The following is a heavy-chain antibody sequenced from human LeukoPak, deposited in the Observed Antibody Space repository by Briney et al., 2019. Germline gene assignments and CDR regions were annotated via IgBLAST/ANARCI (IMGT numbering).Heavy chain of an antibody. CDR3: AGARMGVRGSYYYYYYGMDV. J-gene: IGHJ6*04. D-gene: IGHD3-10*01. Sequence: ASVKVSCKASGYTFTSYAMHWVRQAPGQRLEWMGWINAGNGNTKYSQKSQGRVTITRDTSASTAYMELSSLRSEDTAVYYCAGARMGVRGSYYYYYYGMDVWGKGTTVTVSS. V-gene: IGHV1-3*01. CDR1: GYTFTSYA. CDR2: INAGNGNT.